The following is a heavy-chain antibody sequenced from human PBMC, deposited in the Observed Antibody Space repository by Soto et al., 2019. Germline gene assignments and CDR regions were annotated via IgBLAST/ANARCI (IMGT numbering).Heavy chain of an antibody. J-gene: IGHJ4*02. D-gene: IGHD5-18*01. CDR2: IIPIFGTA. V-gene: IGHV1-69*01. CDR1: GVXFXSXS. CDR3: AFGYSYGPYYFDY. Sequence: KXXXXAXGVXFXSXSXIWVRQAPGQGLEWMGGIIPIFGTANYAQKFQGRVTITADESTSTAYMELSSLRSEDTAVYYCAFGYSYGPYYFDYWGQGTLVTVSS.